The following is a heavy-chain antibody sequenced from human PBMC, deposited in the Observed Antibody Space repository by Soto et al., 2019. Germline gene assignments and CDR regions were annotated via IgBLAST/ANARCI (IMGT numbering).Heavy chain of an antibody. D-gene: IGHD3-22*01. CDR3: AKDPNTLIVVVPGGDAFDI. CDR1: GFTVSSYA. CDR2: ISGSGGST. Sequence: GGSLRVSCAASGFTVSSYAMSWVRQAPGKGLEWVSAISGSGGSTYYADSVKGRFTISRDNSKNTLYLQMNSLRDEDTAVYYCAKDPNTLIVVVPGGDAFDIWGQGTMVTVSS. V-gene: IGHV3-23*01. J-gene: IGHJ3*02.